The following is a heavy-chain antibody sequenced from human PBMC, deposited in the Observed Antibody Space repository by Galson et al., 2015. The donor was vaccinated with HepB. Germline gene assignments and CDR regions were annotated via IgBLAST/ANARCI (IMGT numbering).Heavy chain of an antibody. D-gene: IGHD2-15*01. CDR2: ISGSGGST. CDR3: AKDLGYCSGGSCPWV. CDR1: GFTFSSYA. V-gene: IGHV3-23*01. Sequence: SLRLSCAASGFTFSSYAMSWVRQAPGKGLEWVSAISGSGGSTYYADSVKGRFTISRDNSKNTLYLQMNSLGAEDTAVYYCAKDLGYCSGGSCPWVWGQGTLVTVSS. J-gene: IGHJ4*02.